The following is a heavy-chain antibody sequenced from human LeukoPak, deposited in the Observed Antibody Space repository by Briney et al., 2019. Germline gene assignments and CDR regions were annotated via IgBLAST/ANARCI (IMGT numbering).Heavy chain of an antibody. D-gene: IGHD3-22*01. CDR3: TNSPYYYDSSGYYRGAFDI. J-gene: IGHJ3*02. CDR2: IRSKANSHAT. V-gene: IGHV3-73*01. Sequence: PGGSLRLSCAASGFTFSGSAMHWVRQASGKGLEWVGRIRSKANSHATAYAASVKGRFTISRDDSKNTAYLQMNSLKTEDTAVYYCTNSPYYYDSSGYYRGAFDIWGQGTMVTVSS. CDR1: GFTFSGSA.